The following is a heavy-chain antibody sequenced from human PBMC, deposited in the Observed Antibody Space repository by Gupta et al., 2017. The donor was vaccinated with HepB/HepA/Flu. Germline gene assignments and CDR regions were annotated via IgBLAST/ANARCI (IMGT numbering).Heavy chain of an antibody. CDR1: GFSFSSHY. CDR2: VVSGGST. V-gene: IGHV3-66*01. J-gene: IGHJ4*02. Sequence: EVQMVESGGDLVQPGGSLRLSCAASGFSFSSHYMPWVRQAPGKGLEWVGVVVSGGSTFYADSVKGRFTISRDNSKNTLDLQMNRLRAEDTAVYYCARGAIGSWYDYWGQGTLVTVSS. D-gene: IGHD6-13*01. CDR3: ARGAIGSWYDY.